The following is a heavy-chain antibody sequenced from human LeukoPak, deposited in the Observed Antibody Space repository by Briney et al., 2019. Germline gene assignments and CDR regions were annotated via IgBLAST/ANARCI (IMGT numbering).Heavy chain of an antibody. J-gene: IGHJ4*02. D-gene: IGHD5-24*01. V-gene: IGHV3-11*05. CDR2: ISSSSSYT. Sequence: GGSLRLSCEASGFTFSDYYMNWIRQAPGKGLEWVSYISSSSSYTNYADSVKGRFTISRDNPKNSLYLQMNSLRDEDTAVYYCARGSMRMATAGLADYWGQGTLVTVSS. CDR3: ARGSMRMATAGLADY. CDR1: GFTFSDYY.